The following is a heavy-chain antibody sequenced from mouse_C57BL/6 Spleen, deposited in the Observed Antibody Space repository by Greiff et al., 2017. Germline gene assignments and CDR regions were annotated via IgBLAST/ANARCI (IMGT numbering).Heavy chain of an antibody. Sequence: EVQLQQSGPELVKPGASVKMSCKASGYTFTDYNMHWVKQSHGQSLEWIGYINPNNGGTSYNQKFKGKATLTVNKSSSTAYMELRSLTSEDSAVYYCARSYYYGSSYYDDWGQGTTLTVSS. CDR1: GYTFTDYN. CDR2: INPNNGGT. V-gene: IGHV1-22*01. J-gene: IGHJ2*01. CDR3: ARSYYYGSSYYDD. D-gene: IGHD1-1*01.